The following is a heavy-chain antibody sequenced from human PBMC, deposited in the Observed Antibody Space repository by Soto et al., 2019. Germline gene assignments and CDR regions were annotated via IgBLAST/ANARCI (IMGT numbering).Heavy chain of an antibody. J-gene: IGHJ3*01. D-gene: IGHD5-18*01. Sequence: QVNLVESGGGVVQPGRSLRLSCEASGFIFSDFGMHWVRQAPGKGLEWVAVISYDGNNKYYAQSVKGRFTISRDNSKNTLFLNMDSLRPEDTAVYHCVKGDLDTAVGNSPDAFDFWGPGTMVTVS. CDR2: ISYDGNNK. V-gene: IGHV3-30*18. CDR3: VKGDLDTAVGNSPDAFDF. CDR1: GFIFSDFG.